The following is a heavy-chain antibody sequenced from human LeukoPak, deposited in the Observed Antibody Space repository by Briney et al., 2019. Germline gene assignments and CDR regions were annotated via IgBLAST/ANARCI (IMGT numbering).Heavy chain of an antibody. Sequence: GGSLRLSCAASGFTFSSHWMDWVRQAPGKGLVWVARINPGGSSITYADSVKGRFTISRDNAKNTLYLQMDSLRAEDTGVYYCARSNQADDYWGQGTLVTVSS. J-gene: IGHJ4*02. CDR2: INPGGSSI. CDR1: GFTFSSHW. CDR3: ARSNQADDY. D-gene: IGHD1-14*01. V-gene: IGHV3-74*01.